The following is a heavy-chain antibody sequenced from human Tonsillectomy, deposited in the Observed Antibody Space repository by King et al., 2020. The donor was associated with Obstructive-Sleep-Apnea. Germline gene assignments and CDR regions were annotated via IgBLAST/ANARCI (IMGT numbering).Heavy chain of an antibody. V-gene: IGHV3-23*04. Sequence: VQLVESGGGLVQPGGSLRLSCAASGFTFSSYAMSWVRQAPGKGLEWVSTISGSGGSTYYADSVKGRFTISRDNAENTLYLQMNSLRDEDTAVYYCAKTQRSYYDTSGYWRDAFDIWGQGTMVTVSS. CDR3: AKTQRSYYDTSGYWRDAFDI. CDR1: GFTFSSYA. J-gene: IGHJ3*02. CDR2: ISGSGGST. D-gene: IGHD3-22*01.